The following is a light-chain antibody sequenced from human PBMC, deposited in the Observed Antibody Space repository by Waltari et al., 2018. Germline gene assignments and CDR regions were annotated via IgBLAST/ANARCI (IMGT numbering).Light chain of an antibody. Sequence: EIVLTQSPGTLSMSPGERATLSCRASQSFGNNDLAWYQQKPGQVPRLLMYGASSRATGIPDRFSGSGSGTDFTLTISRLEPEDFAVYFCQYYGDSPFTFGPGTKVDLK. CDR3: QYYGDSPFT. J-gene: IGKJ3*01. V-gene: IGKV3-20*01. CDR1: QSFGNND. CDR2: GAS.